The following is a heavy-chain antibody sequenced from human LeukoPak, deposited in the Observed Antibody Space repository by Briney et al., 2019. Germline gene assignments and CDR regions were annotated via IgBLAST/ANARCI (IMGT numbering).Heavy chain of an antibody. Sequence: ASVKVSCKTSGYTFTNFDINWVRQATGQGLEWLGWMHPYTGKTGYAQKFQGRVTFTGDTSIRTAYMEVSSLTSEDTAVYYCARAPTPFYYDSSAYYSDFWGQGTLVTVSS. J-gene: IGHJ4*02. V-gene: IGHV1-8*03. CDR1: GYTFTNFD. CDR2: MHPYTGKT. CDR3: ARAPTPFYYDSSAYYSDF. D-gene: IGHD6-25*01.